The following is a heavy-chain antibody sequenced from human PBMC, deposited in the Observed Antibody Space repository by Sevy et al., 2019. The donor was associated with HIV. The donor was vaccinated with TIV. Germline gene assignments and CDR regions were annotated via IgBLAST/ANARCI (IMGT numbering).Heavy chain of an antibody. J-gene: IGHJ6*02. D-gene: IGHD3-22*01. CDR2: ISDSGGTT. CDR3: AKDRITMIVAPDGMDV. V-gene: IGHV3-23*01. Sequence: GGSLRLSCAASGFTFSTYGMSWVRQAPGKGLEWVSGISDSGGTTYYADSVKGRFTISRDNSKNTLYLQMNSLRAEDTAVYYCAKDRITMIVAPDGMDVWGQGTTVTVSS. CDR1: GFTFSTYG.